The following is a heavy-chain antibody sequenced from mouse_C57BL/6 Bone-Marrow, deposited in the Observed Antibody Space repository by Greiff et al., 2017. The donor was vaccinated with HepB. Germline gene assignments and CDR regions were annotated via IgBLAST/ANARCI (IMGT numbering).Heavy chain of an antibody. CDR2: IYPRSGNT. CDR3: ARRNGAYYFDY. V-gene: IGHV1-81*01. CDR1: GYTFTSYG. J-gene: IGHJ2*01. Sequence: VQLQQSGAELARPGASVKLSCKASGYTFTSYGISWVKQRTGQGLEWIGEIYPRSGNTYYNEKFKGKATLTADKSSSTAYMELRSLTSEDSAVYFCARRNGAYYFDYWGQGTTLTVSS.